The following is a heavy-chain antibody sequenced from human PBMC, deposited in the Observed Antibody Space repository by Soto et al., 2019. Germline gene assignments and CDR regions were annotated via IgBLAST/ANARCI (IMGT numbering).Heavy chain of an antibody. CDR1: GFTFSSNA. CDR2: ISESGTVT. V-gene: IGHV3-23*01. CDR3: ARYIPGVRYYGMDV. Sequence: EVQLLESGGGLVQPGGSLRLSCAASGFTFSSNAMKWVRQAPGKGLEWVSLISESGTVTYYADSVKGRFTISRDNSGNTLFLQMYSLRAEDTAVYYCARYIPGVRYYGMDVWGQGTTVTVSS. D-gene: IGHD2-2*01. J-gene: IGHJ6*02.